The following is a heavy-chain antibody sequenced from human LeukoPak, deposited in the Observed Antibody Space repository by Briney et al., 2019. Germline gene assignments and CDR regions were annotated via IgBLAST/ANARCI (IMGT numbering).Heavy chain of an antibody. CDR2: VSGSGGST. J-gene: IGHJ4*02. Sequence: GGSLRLSRAASGFTFSSYGMSWVRQAPGKGLEWVSAVSGSGGSTYYADSVKGRFTISRDNSKNTLYLQMNSLRAEDTAMYYCANGPHYNILTGFYKVRSHLDYWGQGTLVTVSS. CDR3: ANGPHYNILTGFYKVRSHLDY. CDR1: GFTFSSYG. V-gene: IGHV3-23*01. D-gene: IGHD3-9*01.